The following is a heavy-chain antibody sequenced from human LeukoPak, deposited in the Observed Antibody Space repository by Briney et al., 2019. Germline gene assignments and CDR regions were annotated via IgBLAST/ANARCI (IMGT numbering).Heavy chain of an antibody. V-gene: IGHV3-30*06. CDR3: ARGRYHMDV. D-gene: IGHD1-14*01. CDR2: ISYDGSNK. CDR1: GFTFSSYG. J-gene: IGHJ6*03. Sequence: GGSLRLSCAASGFTFSSYGMHWVRQAPGKGLEWVAVISYDGSNKYYADSVKGRFTISRDNSKNTLYLQMNSLRAEDTAVYYCARGRYHMDVWGKGTTVTVSS.